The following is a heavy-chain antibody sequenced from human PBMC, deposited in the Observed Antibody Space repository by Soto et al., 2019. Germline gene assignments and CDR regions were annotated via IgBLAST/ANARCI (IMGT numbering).Heavy chain of an antibody. V-gene: IGHV3-15*07. J-gene: IGHJ4*02. D-gene: IGHD3-22*01. Sequence: GSLRLSCAASGFTFSNAWMNWVRQAPGKGLEWVGRIKSKTGGGTTDYAAPVKGRFTISRDDSKDTLYLQMNSLKTEDTAVYYCTTEVRTYYYDSNGYYHYWGQGTLVTVSS. CDR1: GFTFSNAW. CDR2: IKSKTGGGTT. CDR3: TTEVRTYYYDSNGYYHY.